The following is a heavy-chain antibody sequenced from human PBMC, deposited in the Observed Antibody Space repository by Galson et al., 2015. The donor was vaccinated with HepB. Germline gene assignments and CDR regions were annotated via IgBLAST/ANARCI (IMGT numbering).Heavy chain of an antibody. D-gene: IGHD3-10*01. CDR2: ISYDESKK. Sequence: LTLSSAAPGSTLSSYDMHWVRQAPGKGLEWVAVISYDESKKYYGDSVKGRFTISRDNSKKTLYLQMNSLRVEDTAVYYCAQAPARYLTYYYYYMDVWGKGTTVTVSS. CDR1: GSTLSSYD. V-gene: IGHV3-30*18. J-gene: IGHJ6*03. CDR3: AQAPARYLTYYYYYMDV.